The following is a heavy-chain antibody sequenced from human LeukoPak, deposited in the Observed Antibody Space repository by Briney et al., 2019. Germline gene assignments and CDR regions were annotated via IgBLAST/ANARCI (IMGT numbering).Heavy chain of an antibody. V-gene: IGHV1-18*01. D-gene: IGHD6-13*01. CDR3: ARDGYSSSWSLDS. Sequence: ASVKVSCKAYGYTFTTYGITWVRQAPGQGLEWMGWISAYNGNTKYPEKFQGRVTMTTDTSTSTAYMELRSLRSDDTAFYYCARDGYSSSWSLDSWGQGTQVTVSS. J-gene: IGHJ4*02. CDR1: GYTFTTYG. CDR2: ISAYNGNT.